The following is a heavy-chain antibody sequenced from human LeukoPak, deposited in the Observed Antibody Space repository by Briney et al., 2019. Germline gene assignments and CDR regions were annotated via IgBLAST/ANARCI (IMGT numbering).Heavy chain of an antibody. CDR3: ARDRWYYYDSSGYYSDAFDI. J-gene: IGHJ3*02. D-gene: IGHD3-22*01. CDR2: INPNSGGT. V-gene: IGHV1-2*02. Sequence: ASVKVSCKVSGYTFTGYYMHWVRRAPGQGLEWMGWINPNSGGTNYAQKFQGRVTMTRDTSISTAYMELSRLRSDDTAVYYCARDRWYYYDSSGYYSDAFDIWSQGTMVTVSS. CDR1: GYTFTGYY.